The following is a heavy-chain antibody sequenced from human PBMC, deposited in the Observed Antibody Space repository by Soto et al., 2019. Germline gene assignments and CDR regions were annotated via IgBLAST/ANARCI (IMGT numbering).Heavy chain of an antibody. J-gene: IGHJ5*02. CDR3: ATVLRGVVNWFDP. CDR2: IATYNSNR. V-gene: IGHV1-18*01. Sequence: HLVQSGPEVKKPGASITVSCKTSGDTFTNFGLSWVRQAPGQGLEWMGWIATYNSNRNYAQKFQGRLTLTTDTSTSTAYMELKSVRYDDTAVYYCATVLRGVVNWFDPWGQGTLVTVSS. D-gene: IGHD3-10*01. CDR1: GDTFTNFG.